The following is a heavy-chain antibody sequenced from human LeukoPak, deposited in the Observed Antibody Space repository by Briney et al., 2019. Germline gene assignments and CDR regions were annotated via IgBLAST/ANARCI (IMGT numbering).Heavy chain of an antibody. D-gene: IGHD3-10*01. V-gene: IGHV1-69*04. CDR1: GGTFSSYT. J-gene: IGHJ3*02. CDR3: ARDRPYGSGSYYNLNAFDI. CDR2: IIPILGIA. Sequence: ASVKVSCKASGGTFSSYTISWVRQAPGQGLEWMGRIIPILGIANYAQKFQGRVTITADKSTSTAYMELSSLRSKDTAVYYCARDRPYGSGSYYNLNAFDIWGQGTMVTVSS.